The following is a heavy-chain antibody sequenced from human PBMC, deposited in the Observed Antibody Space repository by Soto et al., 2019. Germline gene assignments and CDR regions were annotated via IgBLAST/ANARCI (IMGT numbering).Heavy chain of an antibody. Sequence: SETLSLTCAVYGGSFSGYYWSWIRQPPGKGLEWIGEINHSGSTNYNPSLKSRVTISVDTSKNQFSLKLSSVTAADTAVYYCARGTICSSTNCYLGGAFDIWGQGTMVTVSS. V-gene: IGHV4-34*01. J-gene: IGHJ3*02. D-gene: IGHD2-2*01. CDR2: INHSGST. CDR1: GGSFSGYY. CDR3: ARGTICSSTNCYLGGAFDI.